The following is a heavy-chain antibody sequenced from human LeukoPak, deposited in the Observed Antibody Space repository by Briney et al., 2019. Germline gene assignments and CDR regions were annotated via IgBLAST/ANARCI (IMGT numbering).Heavy chain of an antibody. Sequence: GGALRLSRAASGFALSSYWMLWVRQAPGKGLVWVSRISGDGTTTTYADSVKGRFTISRDNAKNILYLQMNSLRAEDTAIYYCAMSQFDYWGQGILVTVSS. CDR3: AMSQFDY. J-gene: IGHJ4*02. V-gene: IGHV3-74*01. CDR2: ISGDGTTT. CDR1: GFALSSYW.